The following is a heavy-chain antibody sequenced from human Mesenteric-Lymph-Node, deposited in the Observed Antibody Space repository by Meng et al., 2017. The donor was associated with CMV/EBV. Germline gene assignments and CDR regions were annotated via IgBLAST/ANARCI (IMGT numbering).Heavy chain of an antibody. CDR1: GGSISSYY. Sequence: GSLRLSCTVSGGSISSYYWSWIRQPPGKGLEWIGEINHSGSTNYNPSLKSRVTISVDTSKNQFSLKLSSVTAADTAVYYCARGGSYHNWFDPWGQGTLVTVSS. J-gene: IGHJ5*02. V-gene: IGHV4-34*01. CDR3: ARGGSYHNWFDP. CDR2: INHSGST. D-gene: IGHD1-26*01.